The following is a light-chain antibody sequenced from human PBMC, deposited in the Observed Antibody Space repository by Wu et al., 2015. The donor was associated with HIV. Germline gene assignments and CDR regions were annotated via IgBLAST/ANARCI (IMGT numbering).Light chain of an antibody. Sequence: EIVLTQSPGTLSLSPGQRATLSCRASQSVASSYLAWYQQKPGQAPRLLIYGASSRATGIPDRFSGSGSGTDFTLSISRLESEDFAVYYCQQYGSSQVTFGGGTEVEI. J-gene: IGKJ4*01. CDR3: QQYGSSQVT. CDR1: QSVASSY. CDR2: GAS. V-gene: IGKV3-20*01.